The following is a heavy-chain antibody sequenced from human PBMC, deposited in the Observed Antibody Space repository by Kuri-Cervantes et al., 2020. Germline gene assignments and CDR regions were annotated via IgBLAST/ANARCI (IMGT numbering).Heavy chain of an antibody. Sequence: GGSLRLSCVASRFIFSDYYMSWIRQAPGKGLEWIAYISNNGNTIYYADSVKGRFTISRDNAKNSLYLQMNSLRAEDTAVYYCAKGEVVTAIPMFFDYWGQGTLVTVSS. CDR1: RFIFSDYY. V-gene: IGHV3-11*01. CDR2: ISNNGNTI. J-gene: IGHJ4*02. CDR3: AKGEVVTAIPMFFDY. D-gene: IGHD2-21*02.